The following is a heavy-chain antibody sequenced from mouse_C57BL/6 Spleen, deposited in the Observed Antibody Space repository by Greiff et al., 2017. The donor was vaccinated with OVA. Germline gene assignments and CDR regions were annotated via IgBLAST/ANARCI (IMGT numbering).Heavy chain of an antibody. V-gene: IGHV1-55*01. CDR3: ASWRYYSNYDYFDY. Sequence: QVQLQQPGAELVKPGASVKMSCKASGYTFTSYWITWVKQRPGQGLEWLGDIYPGSGSTNYNEKFKSKATLTVDTSSSTAYMQLSSLTSEDSAVYYCASWRYYSNYDYFDYWGQGTTLTVSS. J-gene: IGHJ2*01. CDR1: GYTFTSYW. D-gene: IGHD2-5*01. CDR2: IYPGSGST.